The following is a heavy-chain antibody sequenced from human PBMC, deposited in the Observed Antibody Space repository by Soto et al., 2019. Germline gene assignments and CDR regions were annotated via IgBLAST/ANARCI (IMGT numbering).Heavy chain of an antibody. Sequence: SETLSLTCAVYGGSFSGYYWSWIRQPPGKGLEWIGEINHSGSTNYNPSLKSRVTISVDTSKNQFSLKLSSVTAADTAVYYCARGSIAAVHNWFDPWGQGTLVTVYS. CDR1: GGSFSGYY. CDR3: ARGSIAAVHNWFDP. J-gene: IGHJ5*02. D-gene: IGHD6-6*01. V-gene: IGHV4-34*01. CDR2: INHSGST.